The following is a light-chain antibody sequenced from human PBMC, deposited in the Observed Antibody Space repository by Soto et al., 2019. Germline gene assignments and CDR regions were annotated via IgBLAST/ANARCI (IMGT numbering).Light chain of an antibody. CDR2: GSS. CDR3: QQYGSSPFT. CDR1: QSISSNY. V-gene: IGKV3-20*01. Sequence: EIVLTQSPGTLSLSPGERATLSCWASQSISSNYLAWYQQKPGQAPRLLISGSSIRATGIPKRFSGSASGTNFTLTISSLEPEDFAVVYCQQYGSSPFTFGPGTKVDFK. J-gene: IGKJ3*01.